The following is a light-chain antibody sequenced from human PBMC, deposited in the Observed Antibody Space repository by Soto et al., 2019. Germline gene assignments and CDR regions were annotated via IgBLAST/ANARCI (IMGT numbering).Light chain of an antibody. Sequence: IELTEYPVALSLCRGGRSTLSCRASQSVSSNLAWYQQKPGQAPRLLIYGASTRATGIPARFSGSGSGTEFTLSISSLPSEDFAVSYCQQYNNWITFRQGTRLEI. J-gene: IGKJ5*01. CDR3: QQYNNWIT. CDR2: GAS. V-gene: IGKV3-15*01. CDR1: QSVSSN.